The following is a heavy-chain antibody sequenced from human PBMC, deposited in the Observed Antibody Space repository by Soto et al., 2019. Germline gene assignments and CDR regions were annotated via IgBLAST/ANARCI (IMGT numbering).Heavy chain of an antibody. CDR2: ITYDGSNQ. CDR1: GFIFRSYT. V-gene: IGHV3-30-3*01. J-gene: IGHJ4*02. D-gene: IGHD1-26*01. Sequence: LRLSCAASGFIFRSYTMHWVRQAPGKGLEWLGVITYDGSNQYYADSVKGRFTISRDNSRDMLYLQMNSLRPDDTALYYCVRAPSGSYPEFDYWGQGTLVTVSS. CDR3: VRAPSGSYPEFDY.